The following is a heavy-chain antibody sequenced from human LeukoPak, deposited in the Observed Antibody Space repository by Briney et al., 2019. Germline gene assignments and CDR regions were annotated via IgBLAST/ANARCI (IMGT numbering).Heavy chain of an antibody. V-gene: IGHV1-46*01. D-gene: IGHD5-24*01. J-gene: IGHJ4*02. CDR3: ARDLTISHSRIGH. CDR2: INPSGGST. CDR1: GYTFTSYY. Sequence: KPGASVKVSCKASGYTFTSYYMHWVRQAPGQGLEWMGIINPSGGSTSYAQKFQGRVTMTRDTSTSTVYMELSSLRSEDTAMYYCARDLTISHSRIGHWGQGTLSPSPQ.